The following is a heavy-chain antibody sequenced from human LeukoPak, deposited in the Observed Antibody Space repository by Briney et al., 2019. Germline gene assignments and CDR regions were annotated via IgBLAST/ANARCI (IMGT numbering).Heavy chain of an antibody. V-gene: IGHV3-7*03. D-gene: IGHD4-17*01. J-gene: IGHJ4*02. CDR3: AKGGYGDYFDY. CDR2: MNRDGSEK. Sequence: PGGSLRLSCAASGFTLSNYWMSWVRQAPGKGLEWVANMNRDGSEKYYVDSIKGRFTISRDNAKNSLYLQMNSLRAEDTALYYCAKGGYGDYFDYWGQGTLVTVSS. CDR1: GFTLSNYW.